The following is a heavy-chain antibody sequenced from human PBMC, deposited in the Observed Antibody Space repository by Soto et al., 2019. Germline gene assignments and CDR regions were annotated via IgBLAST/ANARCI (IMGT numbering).Heavy chain of an antibody. Sequence: QVQLVESGGGVVQPGRSLRLSCAASGFTFSSYGMHWVRQAPGKGLEWVAVISYDGSNKYYADSVKGRFTISRDNSKNTLYLQMNSLRAEDTAVYYCATRDDYGDYSLAFVDYWGQGTLVTVSS. V-gene: IGHV3-30*03. CDR2: ISYDGSNK. J-gene: IGHJ4*02. CDR1: GFTFSSYG. CDR3: ATRDDYGDYSLAFVDY. D-gene: IGHD4-17*01.